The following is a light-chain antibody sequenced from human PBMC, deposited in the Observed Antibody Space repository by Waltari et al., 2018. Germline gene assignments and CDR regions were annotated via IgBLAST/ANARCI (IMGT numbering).Light chain of an antibody. CDR3: QQYNNWPPWT. Sequence: EIVMTQSPATLSVSPGERATLSCRASQSVSSNLAWYQQKPGQAPRLLIYGASTRATGIPARFSGSVSGTEFTLTISSIQSEDFAVYYCQQYNNWPPWTFGQGTKVEIK. CDR2: GAS. J-gene: IGKJ1*01. CDR1: QSVSSN. V-gene: IGKV3-15*01.